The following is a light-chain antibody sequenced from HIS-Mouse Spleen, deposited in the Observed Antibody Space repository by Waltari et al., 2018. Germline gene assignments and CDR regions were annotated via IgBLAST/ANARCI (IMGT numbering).Light chain of an antibody. CDR3: NSRDSSGNHVV. CDR2: GKN. J-gene: IGLJ2*01. V-gene: IGLV3-19*01. CDR1: RPRSYY. Sequence: SSELTQDPAVSVALGQAVRITCQGDRPRSYYASWYQQKPVQAPVLVIYGKNNRPSGIPDRFSGSSSGNTASLTITGAQAEDEADYYCNSRDSSGNHVVFGGGTKLTVL.